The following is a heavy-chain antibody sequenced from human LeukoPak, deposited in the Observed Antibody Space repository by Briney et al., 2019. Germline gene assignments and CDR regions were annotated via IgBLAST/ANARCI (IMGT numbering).Heavy chain of an antibody. CDR3: ARDALLYDFWSGYPPAFDY. V-gene: IGHV3-7*01. D-gene: IGHD3-3*01. J-gene: IGHJ4*02. Sequence: TGGSLRLSCAASGFTFSSYWRSWVRQAPGKGLEWVANIKQDGSEKYYVDSVKGRFTISRDNAKNSLYLQMNSLRAEDTAVYYCARDALLYDFWSGYPPAFDYWGQGTLVTVSS. CDR1: GFTFSSYW. CDR2: IKQDGSEK.